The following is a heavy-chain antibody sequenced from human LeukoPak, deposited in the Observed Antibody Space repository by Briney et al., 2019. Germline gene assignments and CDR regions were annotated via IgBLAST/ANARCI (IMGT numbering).Heavy chain of an antibody. V-gene: IGHV6-1*01. D-gene: IGHD1-1*01. CDR3: ARQRSRALDL. J-gene: IGHJ3*01. Sequence: SQTLSLTCAISGDSVSNNGVAWNWIRQSPSRGLEWLGRTYIGSMWYNDYAVSVKSRITINPDTSKNQFSLQLNSVTPEDTAVYYCARQRSRALDLWGQGTMVTVSS. CDR1: GDSVSNNGVA. CDR2: TYIGSMWYN.